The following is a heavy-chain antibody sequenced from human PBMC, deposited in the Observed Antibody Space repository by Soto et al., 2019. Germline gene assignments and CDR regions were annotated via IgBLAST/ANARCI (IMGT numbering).Heavy chain of an antibody. Sequence: QVQLVQSGAEVKKPGASVKVSCKASGYTFTSYDINWVRQATGQGREWMGWMNANSGNTGYAQKLKVRVTMTRNTSISTAYMELSSLRSEDTAVYYCARGINYYASGDDGFDIWGQGTMVTVSS. CDR1: GYTFTSYD. D-gene: IGHD3-10*01. J-gene: IGHJ3*02. CDR3: ARGINYYASGDDGFDI. V-gene: IGHV1-8*01. CDR2: MNANSGNT.